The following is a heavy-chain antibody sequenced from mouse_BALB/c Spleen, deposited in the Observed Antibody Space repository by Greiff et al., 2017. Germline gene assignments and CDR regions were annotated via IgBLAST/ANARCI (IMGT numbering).Heavy chain of an antibody. D-gene: IGHD2-1*01. V-gene: IGHV5-6-5*01. J-gene: IGHJ4*01. CDR2: ISSGGST. Sequence: EVKLVESGGGLVKPGGSLKLSCAASGFTFSSYAMSWVRQTPEKRLEWVASISSGGSTYYPDSVKGRFTISRDNARNILYLQMSSLRSEDTAMYYCARDYYGNPYAMDYWGQGTSVTVSS. CDR1: GFTFSSYA. CDR3: ARDYYGNPYAMDY.